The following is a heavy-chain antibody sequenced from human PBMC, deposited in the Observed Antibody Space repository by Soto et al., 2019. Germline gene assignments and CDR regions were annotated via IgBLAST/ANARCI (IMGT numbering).Heavy chain of an antibody. CDR1: GGSVSSGSYY. Sequence: NPSETLSLTCTVSGGSVSSGSYYWSWIRQPPGKGLEWIGYIYYSGSTNYNPSLKSRVTISVDTSKNQFSLKLSSVTAADTAVYYCARGSCSSTSCYRARGYYYYGMDVWGQGTTVTVSS. V-gene: IGHV4-61*01. J-gene: IGHJ6*02. CDR2: IYYSGST. CDR3: ARGSCSSTSCYRARGYYYYGMDV. D-gene: IGHD2-2*02.